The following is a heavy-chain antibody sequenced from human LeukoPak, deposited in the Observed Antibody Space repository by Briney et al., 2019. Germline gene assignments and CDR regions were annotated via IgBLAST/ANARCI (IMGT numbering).Heavy chain of an antibody. Sequence: PGRSLRLSCAASGFIFSNYGMHWVRQAPGKGLEWVAVISYDGSKKYYADSVKGRFTISRDNSKNTLYLQMDSLRPEDAAVYYCAKDLGVQWLLPYYSDYWRQGTLVTVSS. CDR2: ISYDGSKK. CDR1: GFIFSNYG. CDR3: AKDLGVQWLLPYYSDY. D-gene: IGHD6-19*01. J-gene: IGHJ4*02. V-gene: IGHV3-30*18.